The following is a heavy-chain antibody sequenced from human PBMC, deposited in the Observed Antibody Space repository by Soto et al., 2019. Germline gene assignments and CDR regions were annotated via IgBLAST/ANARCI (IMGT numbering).Heavy chain of an antibody. CDR2: ISSSSSTI. CDR3: ARGCSGGSCLYYYYGMDV. D-gene: IGHD2-15*01. V-gene: IGHV3-48*02. Sequence: GGSLRLSCAASGFTFSSYSMNWVRQAPGKGLEWVSYISSSSSTIYYADSVKGRFTISRDNAKNSLYLQMNSLRDEDTAVYYCARGCSGGSCLYYYYGMDVWGQGTTVTVSS. J-gene: IGHJ6*02. CDR1: GFTFSSYS.